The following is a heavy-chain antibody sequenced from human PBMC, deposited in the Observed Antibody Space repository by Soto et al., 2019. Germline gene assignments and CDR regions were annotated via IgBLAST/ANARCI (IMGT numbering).Heavy chain of an antibody. CDR3: AKDGTYSSSWPYYFDY. Sequence: GGSLRLSCAASGFTFSTYVMTWVRQAPGKGLEWVSSISGSGESIYYADSMKGRFTISRDNSKNTLYLQMNNLRAEDTAVYYCAKDGTYSSSWPYYFDYWGQGTLVTVSS. V-gene: IGHV3-23*01. D-gene: IGHD6-13*01. CDR1: GFTFSTYV. CDR2: ISGSGESI. J-gene: IGHJ4*02.